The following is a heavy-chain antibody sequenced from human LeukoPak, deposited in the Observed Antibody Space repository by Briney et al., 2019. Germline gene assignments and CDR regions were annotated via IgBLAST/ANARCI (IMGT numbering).Heavy chain of an antibody. CDR3: AQGDGYNNFDY. CDR2: ISSSSSTI. D-gene: IGHD5-24*01. V-gene: IGHV3-48*01. J-gene: IGHJ4*02. CDR1: GFTFSSYS. Sequence: GSLRLSCAASGFTFSSYSMNWVRQAPGKGLEWVSYISSSSSTIYYADSVKGRFTISRDNAENSLYLQMNSLRAEDTAVYYCAQGDGYNNFDYWGQGTLVTVSS.